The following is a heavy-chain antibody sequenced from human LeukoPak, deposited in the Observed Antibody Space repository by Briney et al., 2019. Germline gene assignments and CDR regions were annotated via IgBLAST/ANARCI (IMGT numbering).Heavy chain of an antibody. Sequence: PGRSLRLSCAASGFTFSNYAMHWVRQTPGKGLEWVSVIQYDGSSKYYGDSVKGRFTISRDNSKNTLYLQMDTLRADDTAVYYCAKDRSGWYTIDYWGQGTLVTVSS. CDR1: GFTFSNYA. CDR3: AKDRSGWYTIDY. V-gene: IGHV3-30*04. D-gene: IGHD6-19*01. CDR2: IQYDGSSK. J-gene: IGHJ4*02.